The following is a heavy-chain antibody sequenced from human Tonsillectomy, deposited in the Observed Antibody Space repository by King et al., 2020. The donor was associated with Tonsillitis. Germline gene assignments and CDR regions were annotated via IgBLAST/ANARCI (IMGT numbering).Heavy chain of an antibody. J-gene: IGHJ4*02. CDR1: GFTIRFNY. D-gene: IGHD6-13*01. CDR3: ARDVAAAGFLWD. V-gene: IGHV3-53*01. Sequence: VQLVESGGGLIQPGGSLRLSCAASGFTIRFNYMSWVRQAPGKGLEWVSVIYTGGSTYYADSVKGRFTISRDNSKNTLSLQMKRLRAEETAVYYCARDVAAAGFLWDWGQGALVTVSS. CDR2: IYTGGST.